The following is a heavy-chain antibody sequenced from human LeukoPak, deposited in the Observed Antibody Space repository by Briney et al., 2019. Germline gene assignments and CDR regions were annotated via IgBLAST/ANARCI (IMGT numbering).Heavy chain of an antibody. Sequence: PSETLSLTCAVYGGSFSGYYWSWIRQPPGKGLEWIGEINHSGSTNYNPSLKSRVTISVDTSKNQFSLKLSSVTAADTAVYYCARLKKSRSFGGGGLDYWGQGTLVTVSS. CDR3: ARLKKSRSFGGGGLDY. J-gene: IGHJ4*02. CDR2: INHSGST. V-gene: IGHV4-34*01. CDR1: GGSFSGYY. D-gene: IGHD3-16*01.